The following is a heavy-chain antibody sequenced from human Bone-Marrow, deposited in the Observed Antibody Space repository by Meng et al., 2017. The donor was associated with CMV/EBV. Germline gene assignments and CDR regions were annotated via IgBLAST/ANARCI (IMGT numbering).Heavy chain of an antibody. D-gene: IGHD1-1*01. CDR2: FIPFLGIG. CDR1: GGTFSSDT. J-gene: IGHJ4*02. V-gene: IGHV1-69*04. Sequence: CRASGGTFSSDTISWVAQAPGQGPEWMGRFIPFLGIGNYAQKFQGRVTITADKSTSTVYMELSSLRSDDTAVYYCARDRETEVFDYWGQGTLVTVSS. CDR3: ARDRETEVFDY.